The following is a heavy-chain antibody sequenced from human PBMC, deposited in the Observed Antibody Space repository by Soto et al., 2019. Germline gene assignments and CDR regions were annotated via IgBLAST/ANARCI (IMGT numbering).Heavy chain of an antibody. Sequence: QVQLVQSGAEVKEPGSSVKVSCTASGGTVSNYPISWVRQAPGQGLEWMGGIIPMFGTPNYALKFQGRVTITADESTSTAYMELSSLRYDDTAVYYFARHARHLEWLQPFDYWGQGALVTVSS. D-gene: IGHD3-3*01. CDR2: IIPMFGTP. CDR1: GGTVSNYP. V-gene: IGHV1-69*01. CDR3: ARHARHLEWLQPFDY. J-gene: IGHJ4*02.